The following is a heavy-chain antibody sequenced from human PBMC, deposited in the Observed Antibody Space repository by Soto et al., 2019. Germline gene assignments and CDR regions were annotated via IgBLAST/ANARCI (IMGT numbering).Heavy chain of an antibody. CDR1: GYTFTSYG. D-gene: IGHD3-22*01. Sequence: ASVKVSCKASGYTFTSYGISWVRQAPGQGLEWMGWISAYNGNTNYAQKLQGRVTMTTDTSTGTAYMELRSLRSDDTAVYYCARGRYYDSSGYYGPDAFDIWGQGTMVTVSS. CDR3: ARGRYYDSSGYYGPDAFDI. J-gene: IGHJ3*02. CDR2: ISAYNGNT. V-gene: IGHV1-18*01.